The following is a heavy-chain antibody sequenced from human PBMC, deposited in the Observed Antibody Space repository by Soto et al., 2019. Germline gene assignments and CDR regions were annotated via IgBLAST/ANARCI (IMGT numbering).Heavy chain of an antibody. D-gene: IGHD2-2*01. CDR2: IVVGSGNT. Sequence: QMQLVQSGPEVKKPGTSVKVSCKASGFTFTSSAVQWVRQSRGQLLEWIGWIVVGSGNTNDAQKFQERVTITRDMSTSTAYMELSSLRSEDTAVYYCAAGGLVVPAATCYYYYGMDVWGQGTTVTVSS. V-gene: IGHV1-58*01. CDR3: AAGGLVVPAATCYYYYGMDV. J-gene: IGHJ6*02. CDR1: GFTFTSSA.